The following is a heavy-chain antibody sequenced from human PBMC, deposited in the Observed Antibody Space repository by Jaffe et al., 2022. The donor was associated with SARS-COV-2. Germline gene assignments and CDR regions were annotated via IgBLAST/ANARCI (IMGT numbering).Heavy chain of an antibody. Sequence: EGQLVESGGGLVQPGGSLRLSCAASGFTFSASSMIWVRQAPGKGPEWISYIDKRSSVIYYADSVKGRFTISRDNAKNSLSLHMNSLRDEDTAVYYCVKDMWERFFDFWGQGTLVVVSS. D-gene: IGHD1-26*01. CDR2: IDKRSSVI. J-gene: IGHJ4*02. CDR3: VKDMWERFFDF. CDR1: GFTFSASS. V-gene: IGHV3-48*02.